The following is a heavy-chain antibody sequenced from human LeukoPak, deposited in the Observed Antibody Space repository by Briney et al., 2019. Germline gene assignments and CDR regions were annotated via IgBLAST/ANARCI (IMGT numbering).Heavy chain of an antibody. V-gene: IGHV4-31*03. CDR2: IYYSGST. CDR3: ARSGHYYDSSGYWVY. CDR1: GGSISSGGYY. D-gene: IGHD3-22*01. J-gene: IGHJ4*02. Sequence: SQTLSLTSTVSGGSISSGGYYWSWIRQHPGKGLEWIGYIYYSGSTYYNPSLKSRVTISVDTSKNQFSLKLSSVTAADTAVYYCARSGHYYDSSGYWVYWGQGTLVTVSS.